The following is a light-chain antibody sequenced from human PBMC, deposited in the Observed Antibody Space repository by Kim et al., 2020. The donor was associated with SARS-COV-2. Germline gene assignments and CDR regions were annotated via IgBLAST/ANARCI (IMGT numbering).Light chain of an antibody. CDR2: DAS. CDR1: QSVSSY. J-gene: IGKJ5*01. Sequence: EIVLTQSPATLSLSPGERATLSCRASQSVSSYLAWYQQKCGQAPRLLIYDASNRATGIPARFSGSGSGTDFTLTISSLEPEDFVVYYCQQRSNWLFGQGTRLEIK. CDR3: QQRSNWL. V-gene: IGKV3-11*01.